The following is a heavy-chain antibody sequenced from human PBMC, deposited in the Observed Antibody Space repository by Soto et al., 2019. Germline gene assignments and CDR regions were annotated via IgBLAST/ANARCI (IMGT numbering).Heavy chain of an antibody. Sequence: SKTLSLTCTVSGGSVSSSIYYWGWVRQPPGKGLEWIGSVYYSGSTYYNPSLESRVTISVDKSKNQFSLKLMSLSAADTAVYYCGRLEGLATISYYFDYWGQGALVTVSS. CDR1: GGSVSSSIYY. CDR3: GRLEGLATISYYFDY. CDR2: VYYSGST. V-gene: IGHV4-39*01. D-gene: IGHD3-9*01. J-gene: IGHJ4*02.